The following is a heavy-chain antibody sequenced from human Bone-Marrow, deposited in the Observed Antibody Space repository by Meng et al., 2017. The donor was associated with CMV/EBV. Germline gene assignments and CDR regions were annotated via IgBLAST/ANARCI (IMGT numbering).Heavy chain of an antibody. CDR2: IYSGGST. J-gene: IGHJ6*02. V-gene: IGHV3-53*01. Sequence: GGSLRLSCAASGFTFSSYEMNWVRQAPGKGLEWVSVIYSGGSTYYADSVKGRFTISRDNSKNTLYLQMNSLRAEDTAVYYCARETVVPAAIEGVYYYYYGMDVWGQGTTVTVSS. CDR1: GFTFSSYE. D-gene: IGHD2-2*02. CDR3: ARETVVPAAIEGVYYYYYGMDV.